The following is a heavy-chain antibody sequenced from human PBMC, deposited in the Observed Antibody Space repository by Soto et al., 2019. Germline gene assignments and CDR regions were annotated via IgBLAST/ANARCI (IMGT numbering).Heavy chain of an antibody. Sequence: ASVKVSCKASGGTFSSYGVSWVRQAPGQGLEWMGGIIPIFATANYAQKFQGRVTITADHSTSTAYMELSSLRSEDTAVYYCARGLTNTMVRGVNNWFDPWGRGTLITVSS. CDR3: ARGLTNTMVRGVNNWFDP. CDR2: IIPIFATA. J-gene: IGHJ5*02. V-gene: IGHV1-69*01. D-gene: IGHD3-10*01. CDR1: GGTFSSYG.